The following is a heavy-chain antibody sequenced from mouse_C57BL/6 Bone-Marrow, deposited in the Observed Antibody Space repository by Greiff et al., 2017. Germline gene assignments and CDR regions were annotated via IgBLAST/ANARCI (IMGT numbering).Heavy chain of an antibody. CDR2: IYPRSGNT. Sequence: VQLQQSGAELARPGASVKLSCKASGYTFTSYGISWVKQRTGQGLEWIGEIYPRSGNTYYNEKFKGKATLTADKSSSTAYMELRSLTSEDSAVYFCARWGGRGNYVFYAMDYWGQGTSVPVSS. D-gene: IGHD2-1*01. CDR1: GYTFTSYG. J-gene: IGHJ4*01. CDR3: ARWGGRGNYVFYAMDY. V-gene: IGHV1-81*01.